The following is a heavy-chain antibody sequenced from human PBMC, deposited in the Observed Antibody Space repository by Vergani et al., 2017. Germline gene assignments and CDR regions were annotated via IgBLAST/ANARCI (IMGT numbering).Heavy chain of an antibody. V-gene: IGHV4-34*01. CDR3: ARQTPGRGSSFDY. D-gene: IGHD2-15*01. CDR2: INHSGST. Sequence: QVQLQQWGAGLLKPSETLSLTCAVYGGSFSGYYWSWIRQPPGKGLEWIGEINHSGSTNYNPSLKSRVTISVDTSKNQFSLKLSSVTAADTAVYYCARQTPGRGSSFDYWGQGTLVTVSS. J-gene: IGHJ4*02. CDR1: GGSFSGYY.